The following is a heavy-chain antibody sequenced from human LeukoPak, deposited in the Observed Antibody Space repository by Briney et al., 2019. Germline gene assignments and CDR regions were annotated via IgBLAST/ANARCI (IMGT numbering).Heavy chain of an antibody. Sequence: GGSLRLSCTASGFTFNTYSMNWVRQAPGEGLEWVSSISPTSGHIYYADSVKGRFTISRDNAQSSLYLQMSSLRAEDTAVYYCARDSSLGIAAAGSFDIWGQGTMVTVSS. J-gene: IGHJ3*02. V-gene: IGHV3-21*01. D-gene: IGHD6-13*01. CDR3: ARDSSLGIAAAGSFDI. CDR2: ISPTSGHI. CDR1: GFTFNTYS.